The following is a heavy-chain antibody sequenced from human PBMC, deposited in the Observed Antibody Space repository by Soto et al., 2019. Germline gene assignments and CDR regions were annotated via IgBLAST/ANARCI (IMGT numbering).Heavy chain of an antibody. V-gene: IGHV3-11*01. Sequence: QVQLVESGGGLVKPGGSLRLSCAASGFAFNDAWMTWVRQAPGKGLEWVSYISGSGATMYYADSVKGRFTISRDNAKNSRYLQINSLRADDTAVYYCARGERAQTPDNWGQGTLVTVSS. D-gene: IGHD1-26*01. CDR3: ARGERAQTPDN. CDR1: GFAFNDAW. CDR2: ISGSGATM. J-gene: IGHJ4*02.